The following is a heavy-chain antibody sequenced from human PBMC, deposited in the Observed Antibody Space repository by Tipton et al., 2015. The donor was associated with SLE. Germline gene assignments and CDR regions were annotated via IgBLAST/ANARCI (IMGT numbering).Heavy chain of an antibody. CDR2: IYPGDSDT. V-gene: IGHV5-51*03. J-gene: IGHJ4*02. CDR1: GYNFLTYW. Sequence: QLVQSGAEVKKPGESLKISCKGSGYNFLTYWIAWVRQMPGKGLEWMGVIYPGDSDTRYSPSFQGQVTISADKSRNQFSLKLNSVTAADTAVYYCAKDYNYDYPDYNWGQGTLVIVSS. D-gene: IGHD4-17*01. CDR3: AKDYNYDYPDYN.